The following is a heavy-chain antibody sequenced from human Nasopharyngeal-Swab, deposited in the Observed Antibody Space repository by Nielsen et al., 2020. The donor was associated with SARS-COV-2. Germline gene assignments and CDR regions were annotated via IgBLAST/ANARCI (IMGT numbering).Heavy chain of an antibody. CDR2: IYYSGST. J-gene: IGHJ3*02. Sequence: GSLRLSCTVSGGSVRSGSHYWSWIRQPPGKGLEWIGYIYYSGSTNYNPSLKSRVTISVDTSKNQFSLKLSSVTAADTAVYYCAREPDTMIAVSPDAFDIWGQGTMVTVSS. D-gene: IGHD3-22*01. CDR3: AREPDTMIAVSPDAFDI. CDR1: GGSVRSGSHY. V-gene: IGHV4-61*01.